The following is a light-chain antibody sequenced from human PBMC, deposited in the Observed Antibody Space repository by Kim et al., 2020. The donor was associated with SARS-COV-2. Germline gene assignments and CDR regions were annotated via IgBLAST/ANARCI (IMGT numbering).Light chain of an antibody. Sequence: EIVLTQSPATLSLFPGERATLSCRASQSVSSYLAWYQQKPGQAPRLLIYDASNRTTSIPASFSGSGSGTDFTLTISSLVPDDFAVYYCQQHSSWPPWTFGQGTKVDIK. CDR1: QSVSSY. J-gene: IGKJ1*01. V-gene: IGKV3-11*01. CDR2: DAS. CDR3: QQHSSWPPWT.